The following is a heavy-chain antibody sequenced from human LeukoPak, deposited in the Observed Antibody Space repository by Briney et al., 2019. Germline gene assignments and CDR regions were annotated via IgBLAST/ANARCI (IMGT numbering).Heavy chain of an antibody. CDR2: IRYDGSNK. Sequence: GGSLRLSCAASGFTFSSYGMHWVRQAPGKGLEWVAFIRYDGSNKYYADSVKGRFTISRDNSKNTLYLQMNSLRAEDTAVYYCAKDWNKYYYDSSGYPDYWGQGTLVTVSS. D-gene: IGHD3-22*01. CDR1: GFTFSSYG. V-gene: IGHV3-30*02. CDR3: AKDWNKYYYDSSGYPDY. J-gene: IGHJ4*02.